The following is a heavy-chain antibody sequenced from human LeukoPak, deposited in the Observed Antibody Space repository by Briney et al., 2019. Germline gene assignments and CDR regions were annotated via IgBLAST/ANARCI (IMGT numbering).Heavy chain of an antibody. CDR1: GGSISSYY. Sequence: SETLSLTCTVSGGSISSYYWSWIRQPPGKGLEWIGYIYTSGSTNYNPSLKSRVTISVDTSKNQFSLKLSSVTAADTAVYYCARRVVWFDPWGQGTLVTASS. CDR3: ARRVVWFDP. CDR2: IYTSGST. V-gene: IGHV4-4*09. J-gene: IGHJ5*02.